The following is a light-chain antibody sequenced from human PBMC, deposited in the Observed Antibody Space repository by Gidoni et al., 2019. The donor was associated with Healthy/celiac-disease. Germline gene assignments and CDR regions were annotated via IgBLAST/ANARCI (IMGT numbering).Light chain of an antibody. V-gene: IGLV2-14*01. CDR3: ISYTSSSTLGGV. Sequence: QSALTQPASVSGSPGQSITISCTGTSSDVGGYNYVSWYQQHPGKAPKLMIYEVSNRPSGVSNLFSGSKSGNTASLTISGLQAEDEADYYCISYTSSSTLGGVFGGGTKLTVL. CDR2: EVS. J-gene: IGLJ2*01. CDR1: SSDVGGYNY.